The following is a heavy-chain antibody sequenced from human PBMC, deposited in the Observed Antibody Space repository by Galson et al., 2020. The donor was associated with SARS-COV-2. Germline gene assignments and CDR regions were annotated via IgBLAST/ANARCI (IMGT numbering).Heavy chain of an antibody. CDR2: IDWDDDK. V-gene: IGHV2-70*01. D-gene: IGHD1-26*01. J-gene: IGHJ3*02. Sequence: SGPTLVKPTQTLTLTCTFSGFSLSTSGMCVSWIRQPTGKALEWLALIDWDDDKYYSTSLKTRLTISKDTSKNQVVLTMTNMDPVDTATYYCARNKWELLGADAFDIWGQGTMVTVSS. CDR1: GFSLSTSGMC. CDR3: ARNKWELLGADAFDI.